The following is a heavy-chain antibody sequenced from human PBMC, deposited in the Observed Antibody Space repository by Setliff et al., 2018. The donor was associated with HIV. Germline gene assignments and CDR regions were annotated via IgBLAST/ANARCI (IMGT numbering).Heavy chain of an antibody. CDR1: GDSISSGGYY. J-gene: IGHJ5*02. Sequence: LSETLSLTCTVSGDSISSGGYYWSWIRQHPGKGLEWIGYIYYSGTTYYNPSLKSRVTISVDTSKNQFSLKLSSVTAADMAVYFCARGTRSSVNWFDPWGQGTLVTVSS. CDR2: IYYSGTT. D-gene: IGHD2-2*01. V-gene: IGHV4-31*03. CDR3: ARGTRSSVNWFDP.